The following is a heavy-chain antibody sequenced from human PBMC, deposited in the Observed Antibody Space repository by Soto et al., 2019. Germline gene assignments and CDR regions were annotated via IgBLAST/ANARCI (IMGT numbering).Heavy chain of an antibody. J-gene: IGHJ4*02. CDR3: ARELVGATSRWLSY. D-gene: IGHD1-26*01. V-gene: IGHV1-69*13. CDR1: GGTFSSYA. Sequence: SVKVSCKASGGTFSSYAISWVRQAPGQGLEWMGGIIPIFGTANYAQKFQGRVTITADESTSTAYMELSSLRSEDTAVYYCARELVGATSRWLSYWGQGTLVTVSS. CDR2: IIPIFGTA.